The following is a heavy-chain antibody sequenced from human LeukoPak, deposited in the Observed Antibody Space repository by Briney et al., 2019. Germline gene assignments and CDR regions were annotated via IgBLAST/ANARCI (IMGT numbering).Heavy chain of an antibody. CDR3: ARDRGLLGATSLGKGYTYDY. D-gene: IGHD1-26*01. Sequence: PSETLSLTCSVSGGSISSYYWSWIRQPAGKGLEWIGRIYTSGSTNYNPSLKSRVTMSVDTSKNQFSLKLSSVTAADTAVYYCARDRGLLGATSLGKGYTYDYWGQGTLVTVSS. V-gene: IGHV4-4*07. CDR2: IYTSGST. CDR1: GGSISSYY. J-gene: IGHJ4*02.